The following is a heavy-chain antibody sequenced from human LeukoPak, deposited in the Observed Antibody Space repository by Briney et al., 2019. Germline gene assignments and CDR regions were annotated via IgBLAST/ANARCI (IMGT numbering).Heavy chain of an antibody. D-gene: IGHD1-1*01. V-gene: IGHV3-48*03. CDR2: ISDSGSSV. CDR1: GFTFSIYE. Sequence: GGSLRLSCEASGFTFSIYEVNWVRQAPGKGLEWLSHISDSGSSVHYADSVKGRFTISRDNSKNSLYLEMNSLRVEDTAIYYCARDATTAIGTVYMDVWGKGTTVTISS. J-gene: IGHJ6*03. CDR3: ARDATTAIGTVYMDV.